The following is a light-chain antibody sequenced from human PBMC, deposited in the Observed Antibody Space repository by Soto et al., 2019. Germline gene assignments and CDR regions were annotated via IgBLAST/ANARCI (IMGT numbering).Light chain of an antibody. CDR3: QHYHSYPYT. V-gene: IGKV3-11*01. CDR1: QSVSSY. CDR2: DAS. J-gene: IGKJ2*01. Sequence: EIVLTQSPATLSLSPGERATLSCRASQSVSSYLAWYQQKPGQAPRLLIYDASNRATGIPARFSGSGSGTEFTLTITSLQRDDFASYFCQHYHSYPYTFGQGTKVDIK.